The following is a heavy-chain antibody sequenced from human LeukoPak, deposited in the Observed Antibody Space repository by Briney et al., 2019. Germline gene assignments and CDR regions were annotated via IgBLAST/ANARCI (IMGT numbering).Heavy chain of an antibody. CDR1: GGTFSSYA. J-gene: IGHJ4*02. D-gene: IGHD3-22*01. CDR3: ARDPPVKRYYYDSSGYAG. V-gene: IGHV1-69*13. CDR2: IIPIFGTA. Sequence: ASVKVSCTASGGTFSSYAISWVRQAPGQGLEWMGGIIPIFGTANYAQKFQGRVTITADESTSTAYMELSSLRSEDTAVYYCARDPPVKRYYYDSSGYAGWGQGTLVTVSS.